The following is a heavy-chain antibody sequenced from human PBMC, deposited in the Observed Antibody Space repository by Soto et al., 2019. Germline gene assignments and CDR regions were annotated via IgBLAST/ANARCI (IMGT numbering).Heavy chain of an antibody. Sequence: GGSLRLSCAASGFTFSNYAMAWVRQAPGKGLEWVSEIYAGGDTFYADSMKGRISISRDNSKNTLYLQMNSLRVEDTARYYCAKDRQPDRAWTFDSWGQGTLVTVSS. CDR1: GFTFSNYA. CDR3: AKDRQPDRAWTFDS. D-gene: IGHD3-16*01. CDR2: IYAGGDT. V-gene: IGHV3-23*01. J-gene: IGHJ4*02.